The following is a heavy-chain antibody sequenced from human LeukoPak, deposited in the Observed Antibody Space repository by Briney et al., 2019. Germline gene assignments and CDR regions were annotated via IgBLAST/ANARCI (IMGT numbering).Heavy chain of an antibody. J-gene: IGHJ4*02. D-gene: IGHD3-10*01. CDR2: IYYTGIT. Sequence: PSETLSLTCTVSGGSIISSYFWSWIRQPAGKGLEWIGRIYYTGITDSNPSLESRVTMSVDTSKNQFSLKLTSVTATDTAVYYCAKYASGSLVVWGRGTLVTVSS. CDR1: GGSIISSYF. V-gene: IGHV4-4*07. CDR3: AKYASGSLVV.